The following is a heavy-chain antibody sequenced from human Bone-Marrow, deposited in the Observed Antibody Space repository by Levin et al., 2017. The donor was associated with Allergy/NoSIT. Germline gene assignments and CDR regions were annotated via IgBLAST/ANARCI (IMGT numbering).Heavy chain of an antibody. D-gene: IGHD4-23*01. V-gene: IGHV3-7*01. CDR1: GFSFSSHW. CDR3: ARDGPAAVDFDY. J-gene: IGHJ4*02. Sequence: SGGSLRLSCVASGFSFSSHWMIWVRQAPGKGLEWVANIKGDGSQKSYEDSVKGRFTVSRDNAKNTLYLQMNSLRADDTATYYCARDGPAAVDFDYWGQGTLVTVSS. CDR2: IKGDGSQK.